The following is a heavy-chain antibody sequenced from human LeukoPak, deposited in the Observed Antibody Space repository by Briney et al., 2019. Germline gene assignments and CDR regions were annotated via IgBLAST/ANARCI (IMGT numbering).Heavy chain of an antibody. CDR1: GFTFSSYA. J-gene: IGHJ6*02. CDR3: ARDREDIVVVPAAMFRRSGYYGMDV. CDR2: ISYDGSNK. D-gene: IGHD2-2*01. V-gene: IGHV3-30-3*01. Sequence: GRSLRLSCAASGFTFSSYAMHWVRQAPGKGLEWVAVISYDGSNKYYADSVKGRFTISRDNSKNTLYLQMNSLRAEDTAVYYCARDREDIVVVPAAMFRRSGYYGMDVWGQGTTVTVSS.